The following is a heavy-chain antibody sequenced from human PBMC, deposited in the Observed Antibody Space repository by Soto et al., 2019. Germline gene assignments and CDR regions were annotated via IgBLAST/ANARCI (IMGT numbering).Heavy chain of an antibody. V-gene: IGHV1-69*02. CDR3: ARVTEGIVVVPERFPLHYYYYMDV. CDR2: IIPILGIA. Sequence: QVQLVQSGAEVKKPGSSVKVSCKASGGTFSSYTISWVRQAPGQGLEWMGRIIPILGIANYAQKFQVRATITADKSTSTAYMELSSLRSEDTAVYYCARVTEGIVVVPERFPLHYYYYMDVWGKGTTVTVSS. D-gene: IGHD2-2*01. CDR1: GGTFSSYT. J-gene: IGHJ6*03.